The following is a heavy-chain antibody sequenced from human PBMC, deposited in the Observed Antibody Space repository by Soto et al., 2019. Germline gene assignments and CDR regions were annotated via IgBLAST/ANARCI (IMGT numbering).Heavy chain of an antibody. J-gene: IGHJ5*02. V-gene: IGHV1-8*01. D-gene: IGHD6-13*01. CDR3: ARERSAAGTGWFDP. Sequence: QVQLVQSGAEVKKPGASVKVSCKASGYTFTSYDINWVRQATGQGLEWMGWMNPNSGNTGYAQKFXGXVXXTGNTSISTAYMELSSLRSEDTAVYFCARERSAAGTGWFDPWGQGTLVTVSS. CDR1: GYTFTSYD. CDR2: MNPNSGNT.